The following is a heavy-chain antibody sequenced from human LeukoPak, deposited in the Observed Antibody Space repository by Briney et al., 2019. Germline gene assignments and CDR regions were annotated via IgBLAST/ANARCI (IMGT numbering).Heavy chain of an antibody. V-gene: IGHV4-34*01. CDR1: GGSFSGYY. CDR3: ARGGWFDP. J-gene: IGHJ5*02. CDR2: IKHSGST. Sequence: PSETLSLTCAVYGGSFSGYYWSWIRQPPGKGLEWIGEIKHSGSTNYNPSLKSRVTISVDTSKNQFSLKLSSVTAADTAVYYCARGGWFDPWGQGTLVTVSS.